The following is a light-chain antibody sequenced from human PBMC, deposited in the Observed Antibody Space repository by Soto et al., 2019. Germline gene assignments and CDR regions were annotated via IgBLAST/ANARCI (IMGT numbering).Light chain of an antibody. J-gene: IGKJ4*01. CDR3: QQYKTYSLT. CDR1: QSINNW. CDR2: DAF. Sequence: DIQLTQFPSTLSASVGDRVTITCRASQSINNWLAWYQQKPGEAPKLLIFDAFSLESGVPFRFGGSGFGTECTLTISSLQPDDSATYYCQQYKTYSLTFGGGTKVDIK. V-gene: IGKV1-5*01.